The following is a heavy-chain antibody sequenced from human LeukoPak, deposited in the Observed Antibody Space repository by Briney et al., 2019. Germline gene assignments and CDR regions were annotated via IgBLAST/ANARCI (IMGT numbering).Heavy chain of an antibody. CDR2: IYAGGGT. CDR1: GFTVSGNY. V-gene: IGHV3-66*04. D-gene: IGHD1-1*01. J-gene: IGHJ4*02. Sequence: GGSLRLSCGASGFTVSGNYMTWVRQAPGKGLEWVSLIYAGGGTYYADSVKGRFTISGDNSKNTLYLQMNSLRAEDTAVYYCARLEMMVEPAHPPDYWGQGTLVTVSS. CDR3: ARLEMMVEPAHPPDY.